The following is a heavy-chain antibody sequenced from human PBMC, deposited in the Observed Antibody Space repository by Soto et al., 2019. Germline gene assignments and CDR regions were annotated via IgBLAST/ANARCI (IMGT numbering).Heavy chain of an antibody. J-gene: IGHJ6*02. V-gene: IGHV3-30*18. Sequence: QVQLVESGGGVVQPGRSLRLSCAASRFTFNTYGMHWVRQAPGKGLEWVAVISYDGSNKYYADSVKGRFTISRDNSKNTLYLQLNSLRAEDTAVYYCAKVPAAYSYSGMDVWGQGTTVTVSS. CDR3: AKVPAAYSYSGMDV. D-gene: IGHD2-2*01. CDR2: ISYDGSNK. CDR1: RFTFNTYG.